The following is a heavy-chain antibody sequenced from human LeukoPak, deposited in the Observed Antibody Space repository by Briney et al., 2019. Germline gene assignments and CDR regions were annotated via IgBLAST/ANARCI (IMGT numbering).Heavy chain of an antibody. D-gene: IGHD3-3*01. Sequence: ASVKVSCKVSGYTLTELSMHWVRQAPGKGLEWMGGFDPEDGETIYAQKFQGRVTMTEDTSTDTAYMELSSLRSEDTAVYYCATDPKTDFWSGLYLNWGQGTLVTVSS. CDR3: ATDPKTDFWSGLYLN. J-gene: IGHJ4*02. CDR2: FDPEDGET. CDR1: GYTLTELS. V-gene: IGHV1-24*01.